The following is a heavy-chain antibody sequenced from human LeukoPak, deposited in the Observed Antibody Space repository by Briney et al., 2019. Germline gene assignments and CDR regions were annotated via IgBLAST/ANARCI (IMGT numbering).Heavy chain of an antibody. Sequence: GGSLRLSCAASGFTFSSYRMNWVRQAPGKGLEWVSSITSSSSYISYADSVKGRFTISRDNAKNSLYLQMNSLRAEDTAVYYCARDHGGYYDSSGYDYWGQGTLVTVSS. D-gene: IGHD3-22*01. J-gene: IGHJ4*02. CDR1: GFTFSSYR. CDR2: ITSSSSYI. V-gene: IGHV3-21*01. CDR3: ARDHGGYYDSSGYDY.